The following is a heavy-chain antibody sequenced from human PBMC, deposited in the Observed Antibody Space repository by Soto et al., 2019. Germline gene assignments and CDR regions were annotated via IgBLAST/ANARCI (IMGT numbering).Heavy chain of an antibody. D-gene: IGHD2-21*01. CDR2: IKPNSGGT. CDR3: ARGVLWRAVHDY. J-gene: IGHJ4*02. Sequence: ASVKVSCKASGYSFSGYYMNWVRQAPGQGLEWMGWIKPNSGGTDYAQKFQGRVTMTRDTSISTAYMELRGLRSDDTAVYYCARGVLWRAVHDYWGQGTLVTVSS. CDR1: GYSFSGYY. V-gene: IGHV1-2*02.